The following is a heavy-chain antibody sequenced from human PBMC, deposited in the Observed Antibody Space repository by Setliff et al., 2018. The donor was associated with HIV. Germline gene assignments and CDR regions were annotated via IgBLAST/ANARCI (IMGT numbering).Heavy chain of an antibody. CDR1: GYTLTELS. D-gene: IGHD3-22*01. CDR2: FDPEDGET. Sequence: GASVKVSCKVSGYTLTELSRHWVRQAPGKGLEWMGGFDPEDGETIYAQKFQGRATMTEDTSTDTAYMELSSLRSEDTAVYYCATANRASKSYYYDSSGYPDAFGIWGQGTMVTVSS. J-gene: IGHJ3*02. CDR3: ATANRASKSYYYDSSGYPDAFGI. V-gene: IGHV1-24*01.